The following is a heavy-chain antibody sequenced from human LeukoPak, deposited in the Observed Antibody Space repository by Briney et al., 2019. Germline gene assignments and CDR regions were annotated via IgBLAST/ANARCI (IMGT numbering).Heavy chain of an antibody. CDR3: ARDMRGDGFDI. J-gene: IGHJ3*02. Sequence: GGSLILSCAASGFTFSTYWMTWVRQAHGKGLEWVANIRQDGSEKYYVDSVEGRFTISRDNAKKSLFLQMNSLRAEDTAVYYCARDMRGDGFDIWGQGTMVTVSS. CDR1: GFTFSTYW. V-gene: IGHV3-7*04. D-gene: IGHD2-2*01. CDR2: IRQDGSEK.